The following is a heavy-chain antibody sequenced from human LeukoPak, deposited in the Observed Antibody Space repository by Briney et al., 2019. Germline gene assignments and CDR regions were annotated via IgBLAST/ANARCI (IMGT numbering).Heavy chain of an antibody. CDR1: GGSFSGYY. CDR3: ARVFRSLIHRIAALGVCWFDP. J-gene: IGHJ5*02. Sequence: SETLSLTCAVYGGSFSGYYWSWIRQPPGKGLEWIGEINHSGSTNHNPSLKSRVTISVDTSKNQFSLKLSSVTAADTAVYYCARVFRSLIHRIAALGVCWFDPWGQGTLVTVSS. D-gene: IGHD6-6*01. V-gene: IGHV4-34*01. CDR2: INHSGST.